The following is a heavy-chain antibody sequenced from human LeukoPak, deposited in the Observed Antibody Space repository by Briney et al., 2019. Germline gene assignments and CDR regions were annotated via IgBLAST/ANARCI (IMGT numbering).Heavy chain of an antibody. CDR1: GFTFSSFG. J-gene: IGHJ4*02. CDR2: VSYDESHK. CDR3: TKDRSGRETGNQRDDY. V-gene: IGHV3-30*18. D-gene: IGHD1-14*01. Sequence: GGFLRLSCAASGFTFSSFGMHWVRQAPGKGLEWVAVVSYDESHKYYADSVKGRFTVSRDNSRSTLYSQMNSLRADDTAVYFCTKDRSGRETGNQRDDYWGQGTLVTVSS.